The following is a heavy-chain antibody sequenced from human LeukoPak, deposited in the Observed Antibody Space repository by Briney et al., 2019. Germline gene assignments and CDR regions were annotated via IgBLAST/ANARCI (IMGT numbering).Heavy chain of an antibody. CDR2: IYYSGST. D-gene: IGHD2-2*01. J-gene: IGHJ4*02. V-gene: IGHV4-59*12. CDR1: GGSISSYY. Sequence: SETLSLTCTVSGGSISSYYWSWIRQPPGKGLEWIGYIYYSGSTNYNPSLKSRVTISVDTSKNQFSLKLNSVTAADTAVYYCARDPGYSSTIWGQGTLVTVSS. CDR3: ARDPGYSSTI.